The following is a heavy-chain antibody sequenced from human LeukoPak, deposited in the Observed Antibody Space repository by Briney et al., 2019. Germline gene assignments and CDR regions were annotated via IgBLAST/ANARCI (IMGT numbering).Heavy chain of an antibody. D-gene: IGHD5-18*01. V-gene: IGHV3-13*01. Sequence: GGSLRLSCEASGFTFSSYDMHWVRQVTGRGLEWVSAIDSVSNTYYPGSVKGRFTISRDNAKNSVYLQMNSLRAGDTAVYYCTLSYGRGFNYYYGMDVWGQGTTVTVSS. CDR1: GFTFSSYD. J-gene: IGHJ6*02. CDR3: TLSYGRGFNYYYGMDV. CDR2: IDSVSNT.